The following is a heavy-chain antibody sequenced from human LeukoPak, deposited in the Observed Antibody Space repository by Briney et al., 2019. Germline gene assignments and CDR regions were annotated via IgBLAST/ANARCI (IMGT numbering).Heavy chain of an antibody. J-gene: IGHJ4*02. CDR3: ARDRDSIGYYGYYFDY. CDR1: GFTFSSYW. Sequence: GGSLRLSCVASGFTFSSYWMSWIRQAPGKGLEWVANIKEDGSDKYYVDSVKGRFTIFRDNAKNSLYLQINSLSAEDTAVYYCARDRDSIGYYGYYFDYLGQGTLVTVSS. V-gene: IGHV3-7*04. D-gene: IGHD3-22*01. CDR2: IKEDGSDK.